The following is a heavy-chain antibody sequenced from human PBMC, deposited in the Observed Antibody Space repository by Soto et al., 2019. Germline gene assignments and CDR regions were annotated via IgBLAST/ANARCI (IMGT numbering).Heavy chain of an antibody. CDR3: ARDPIPTVTTGESYYYYGMDV. D-gene: IGHD4-4*01. CDR1: GYTFTSYG. V-gene: IGHV1-18*01. CDR2: ISAYNGNT. J-gene: IGHJ6*02. Sequence: QVQLVQSGAEVKKPGASVKVSCKASGYTFTSYGISWVRQAPGQGLEWMGWISAYNGNTNYAQKLQGRVTMTTDTSTSTAYMELRSLRSDDTAVYYCARDPIPTVTTGESYYYYGMDVWGQGTTVTVSS.